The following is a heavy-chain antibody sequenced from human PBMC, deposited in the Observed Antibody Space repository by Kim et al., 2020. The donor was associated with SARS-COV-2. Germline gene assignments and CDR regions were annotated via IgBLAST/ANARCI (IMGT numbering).Heavy chain of an antibody. CDR2: TYYGSKGYN. CDR3: ARMHSGSSRDFDG. V-gene: IGHV6-1*01. D-gene: IGHD1-26*01. J-gene: IGHJ4*02. CDR1: GDSVSSNSAA. Sequence: SQTLSLTCAISGDSVSSNSAAWNWTRQSPSRGLGWRERTYYGSKGYNDYAVSVKSRITIKPDTSKNQFSLQLNSVTPEDTAVYYCARMHSGSSRDFDGWGQGTLVTVSS.